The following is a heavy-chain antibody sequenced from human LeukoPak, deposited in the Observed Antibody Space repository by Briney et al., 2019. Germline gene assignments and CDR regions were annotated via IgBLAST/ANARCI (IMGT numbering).Heavy chain of an antibody. CDR3: ARSVTYYYYYYMDV. Sequence: SETLSLTCTVSGYSISSGYYWGWIRQPPGKRLEWVGSIHSSGNTYYNPTLKSRVTISVDTSKNQFSLNLTSVTAADAAVYYCARSVTYYYYYYMDVWGKGTTVTVSS. V-gene: IGHV4-38-2*02. CDR1: GYSISSGYY. CDR2: IHSSGNT. J-gene: IGHJ6*03. D-gene: IGHD4-11*01.